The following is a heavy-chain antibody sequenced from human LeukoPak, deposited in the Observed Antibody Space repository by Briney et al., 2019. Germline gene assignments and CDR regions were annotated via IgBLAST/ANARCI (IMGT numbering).Heavy chain of an antibody. CDR1: GDSISSYY. V-gene: IGHV4-59*12. CDR2: MYYTGST. CDR3: ARAPIPPGIAAAEDAFDI. D-gene: IGHD6-13*01. Sequence: SETLSLTCTVSGDSISSYYWSWIRQPPGKGLEWIGYMYYTGSTTYNPSLKSRVTISVDTSKNQFSLKLSSVTAADTAVYYCARAPIPPGIAAAEDAFDIWGQGTMVTVSS. J-gene: IGHJ3*02.